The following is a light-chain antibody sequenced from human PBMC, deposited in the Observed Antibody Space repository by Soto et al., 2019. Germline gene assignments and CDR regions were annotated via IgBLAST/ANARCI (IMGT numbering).Light chain of an antibody. J-gene: IGLJ1*01. V-gene: IGLV2-14*01. Sequence: QSALTQPASVSGSPGQSITISCTGTSSDVGGYNYVSWYQQHPGKAPKFIIYEVSNRPSGVSNRFSGSKSGNTAFLTISGLQAEDEADYHCSSYTTSTTPYVFGSGTKVTVL. CDR2: EVS. CDR3: SSYTTSTTPYV. CDR1: SSDVGGYNY.